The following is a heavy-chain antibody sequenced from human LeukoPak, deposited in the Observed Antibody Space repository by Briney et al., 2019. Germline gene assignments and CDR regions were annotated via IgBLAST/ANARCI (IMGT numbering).Heavy chain of an antibody. J-gene: IGHJ4*02. Sequence: SETLSLTCTVSGGSISSHYWSWIRQPPGKGLEWIGYIYYSGRTNYNPSLKSRVTISVDTSKNQFSLKLSSVTAADTAVYSCARFPFIYGDYGFDYWGQGPLVPVSS. V-gene: IGHV4-59*11. CDR3: ARFPFIYGDYGFDY. D-gene: IGHD4-17*01. CDR1: GGSISSHY. CDR2: IYYSGRT.